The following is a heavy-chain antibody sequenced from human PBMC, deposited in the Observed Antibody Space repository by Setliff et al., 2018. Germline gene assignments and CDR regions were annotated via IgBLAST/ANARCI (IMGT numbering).Heavy chain of an antibody. J-gene: IGHJ6*02. CDR1: GGSISSSSYY. CDR3: ARDQWLVPPRGLDV. V-gene: IGHV4-39*07. CDR2: IYYSGST. D-gene: IGHD6-19*01. Sequence: PSETLSLTCTVSGGSISSSSYYWGWIRQPPGKGLEWIGSIYYSGSTYYNQSLKSRVTISVDTSKNQFSLKLSSVTAADTAVYYCARDQWLVPPRGLDVWGQGTTVTVSS.